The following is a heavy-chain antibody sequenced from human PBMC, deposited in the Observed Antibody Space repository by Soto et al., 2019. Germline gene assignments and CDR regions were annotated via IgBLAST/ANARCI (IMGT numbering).Heavy chain of an antibody. J-gene: IGHJ6*02. CDR1: GDTFSSYA. V-gene: IGHV1-69*01. Sequence: QVQLVQSGAEVKKPGSSVKVSCEASGDTFSSYAISWVRQAPGQGLEWMGGIIPIFGTANYAQKFQGRDTLTADESTSTAYMELSSLRSEDTAVCYCARDGSGYRSRAAPMDVLGQGQTVTASS. D-gene: IGHD3-22*01. CDR2: IIPIFGTA. CDR3: ARDGSGYRSRAAPMDV.